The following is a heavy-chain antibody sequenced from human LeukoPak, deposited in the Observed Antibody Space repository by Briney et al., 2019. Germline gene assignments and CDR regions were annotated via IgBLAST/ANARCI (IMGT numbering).Heavy chain of an antibody. J-gene: IGHJ4*02. CDR3: ARRTFGGVIAY. D-gene: IGHD3-16*02. V-gene: IGHV4-39*01. Sequence: SETLSLTCTVSGGSISSSSYYWGWIRQPPGKGLEWIGSIYYSGSTYYNPSLKSRVTISIDTSKNQFSLRLSSVTAADTAVYYCARRTFGGVIAYWGQGTLVTVSS. CDR2: IYYSGST. CDR1: GGSISSSSYY.